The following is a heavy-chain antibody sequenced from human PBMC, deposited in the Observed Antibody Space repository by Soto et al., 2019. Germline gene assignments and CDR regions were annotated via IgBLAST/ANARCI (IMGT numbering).Heavy chain of an antibody. J-gene: IGHJ4*02. CDR2: ISRSSDYI. V-gene: IGHV3-21*01. Sequence: GGSLRLSCAASGFTFSSYSMNWVRQAPGKGLEWVSSISRSSDYIYYADSVKGRFTISRDDAKNSLYLQMNSLRAEDTAVYYCARELGGSPDYWGQGTLVTVSS. CDR3: ARELGGSPDY. CDR1: GFTFSSYS. D-gene: IGHD2-15*01.